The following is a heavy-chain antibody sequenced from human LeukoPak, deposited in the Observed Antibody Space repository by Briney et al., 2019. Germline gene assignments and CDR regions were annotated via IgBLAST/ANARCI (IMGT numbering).Heavy chain of an antibody. CDR3: ARSSPPMTTVTTCDY. J-gene: IGHJ4*02. V-gene: IGHV1-46*01. D-gene: IGHD4-17*01. Sequence: ASVKVSCKVSGYTLTELSMHWVRQAPGQGLEWMGIINPSGGSTSYAQKFQGRVTMTRDTSTSTVYMELSSLRSEDTAVYYCARSSPPMTTVTTCDYWGQGTLVTVSS. CDR1: GYTLTELS. CDR2: INPSGGST.